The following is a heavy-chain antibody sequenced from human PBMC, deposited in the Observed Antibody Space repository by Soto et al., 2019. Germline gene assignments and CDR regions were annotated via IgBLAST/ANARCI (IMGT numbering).Heavy chain of an antibody. V-gene: IGHV1-18*01. Sequence: ASVKVSCKASGYTFTSYGISWVRQAPGQGLEWMGWISAYNGNTYYAQKLQGRVTMTTDTSTSTAYMELRSLRSDDTAVYYCARDLHYYDSSGHDAFDIWGQGTMVTVSS. CDR1: GYTFTSYG. CDR3: ARDLHYYDSSGHDAFDI. CDR2: ISAYNGNT. J-gene: IGHJ3*02. D-gene: IGHD3-22*01.